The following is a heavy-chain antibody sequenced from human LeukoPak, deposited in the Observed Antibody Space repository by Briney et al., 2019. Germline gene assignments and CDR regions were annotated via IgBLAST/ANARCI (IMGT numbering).Heavy chain of an antibody. CDR2: IYHSGST. CDR3: AREGDYGSGSYLGGDY. CDR1: GGSISSSSYY. V-gene: IGHV4-39*07. Sequence: SETLSLTCTVSGGSISSSSYYWVWIRQTPGKGLEWIGSIYHSGSTYYNPSLKSRVTISVDTSKNQFSLKLSSVTAADTAMYYCAREGDYGSGSYLGGDYWGQGTLVTVSS. D-gene: IGHD3-10*01. J-gene: IGHJ4*02.